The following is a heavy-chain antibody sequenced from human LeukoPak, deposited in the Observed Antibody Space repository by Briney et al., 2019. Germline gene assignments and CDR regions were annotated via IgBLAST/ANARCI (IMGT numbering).Heavy chain of an antibody. CDR1: GFTFSSYS. Sequence: GGSLRLSCAASGFTFSSYSMNWVRQAPGKGLEWVSSISSSSSYIYYADSVKGRFTISRDNAKNSLYLQMNSLRAEDTAVYYCAREAGEQTAEQHFDYWGQGTLVTVSS. J-gene: IGHJ4*02. CDR2: ISSSSSYI. V-gene: IGHV3-21*01. D-gene: IGHD6-13*01. CDR3: AREAGEQTAEQHFDY.